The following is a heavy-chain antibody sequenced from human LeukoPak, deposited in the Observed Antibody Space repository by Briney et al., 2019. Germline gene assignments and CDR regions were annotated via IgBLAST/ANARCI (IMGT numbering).Heavy chain of an antibody. V-gene: IGHV3-15*01. CDR1: GFTFSNAW. CDR2: IKSKTDGGTT. J-gene: IGHJ4*02. CDR3: TAYGSGSYYKAFDSRNSDY. D-gene: IGHD3-10*01. Sequence: GGSLRLSCAASGFTFSNAWMSWVRQAPGKGLEWVGRIKSKTDGGTTDYAAPVKGRFTISRDDSKNTLYLQMNSLKTEDTAVYYCTAYGSGSYYKAFDSRNSDYWGQGTLVTVSS.